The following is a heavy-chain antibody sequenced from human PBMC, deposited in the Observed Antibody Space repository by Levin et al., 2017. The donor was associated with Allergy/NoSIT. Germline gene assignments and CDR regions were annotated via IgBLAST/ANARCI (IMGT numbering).Heavy chain of an antibody. CDR3: ARGGDEFWSGSRY. CDR1: GFTFSTYG. J-gene: IGHJ4*02. V-gene: IGHV3-30*03. CDR2: LSSDGRNK. D-gene: IGHD3-3*01. Sequence: GGSLRLSCAASGFTFSTYGMHWVRQAPGKGLEWLAILSSDGRNKYYADSVKGRFTISRDNSKNTLYLQMNSLRPEDTAVYYCARGGDEFWSGSRYWGQGTLVTVSS.